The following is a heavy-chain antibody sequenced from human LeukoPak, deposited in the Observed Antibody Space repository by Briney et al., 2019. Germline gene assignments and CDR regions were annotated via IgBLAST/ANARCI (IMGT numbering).Heavy chain of an antibody. Sequence: GGSLRLSCAASGFTFSSYAMSWVRQAPGKGLEWVSAISGSGGSTYYADSVKGRFTISRDNSKNTLYLQMNSLRAEDTAVYYCAKGIATTRHTTMIGLWYFDLWGRGTLVTVSS. J-gene: IGHJ2*01. CDR3: AKGIATTRHTTMIGLWYFDL. CDR1: GFTFSSYA. CDR2: ISGSGGST. D-gene: IGHD3-22*01. V-gene: IGHV3-23*01.